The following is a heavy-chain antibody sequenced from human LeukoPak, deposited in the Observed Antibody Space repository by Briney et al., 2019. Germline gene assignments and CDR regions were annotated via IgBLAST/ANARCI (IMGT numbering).Heavy chain of an antibody. Sequence: GGSLRLSCAASGFTFDDYGMTWVRPVPGKGREWVSGISRNGGSTGCAASVKGRCTISRDNAKISLYLQMNSLRAEDTALYYCARQHVKNGEYFDLPDSWGQGTLVTVSS. CDR3: ARQHVKNGEYFDLPDS. D-gene: IGHD3-9*01. CDR1: GFTFDDYG. CDR2: ISRNGGST. J-gene: IGHJ5*01. V-gene: IGHV3-20*04.